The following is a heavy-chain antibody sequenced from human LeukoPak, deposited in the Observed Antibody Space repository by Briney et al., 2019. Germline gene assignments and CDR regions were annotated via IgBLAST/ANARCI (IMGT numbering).Heavy chain of an antibody. CDR2: IWYDGSNK. Sequence: PGRSLRLSCAASGFTFSSYGMHWVRQAPGKGLEWVAVIWYDGSNKYYADSVKGRFTISRDNSKNTLYLQMNSLRAEDTAVYYCAKDGAGYSYGQRVDYWGQGTLVTVSS. CDR1: GFTFSSYG. D-gene: IGHD5-18*01. V-gene: IGHV3-33*06. J-gene: IGHJ4*02. CDR3: AKDGAGYSYGQRVDY.